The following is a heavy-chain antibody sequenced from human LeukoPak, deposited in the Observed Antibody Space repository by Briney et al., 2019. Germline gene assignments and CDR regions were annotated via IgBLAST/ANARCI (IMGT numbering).Heavy chain of an antibody. CDR2: IIPILGIA. J-gene: IGHJ6*02. Sequence: SVKVSCKASGGTFSSNAISWVRQAPGQGLEWMGRIIPILGIANYAQKFQGRVTITADKSTSTAYMELSSLRSEDTAVYYCARRPSSGWLYGMDVWGQGTTVTVSS. CDR3: ARRPSSGWLYGMDV. CDR1: GGTFSSNA. D-gene: IGHD6-19*01. V-gene: IGHV1-69*04.